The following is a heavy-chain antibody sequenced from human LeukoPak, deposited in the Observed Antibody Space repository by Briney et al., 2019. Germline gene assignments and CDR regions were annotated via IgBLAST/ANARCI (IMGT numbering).Heavy chain of an antibody. J-gene: IGHJ4*02. V-gene: IGHV3-33*01. CDR1: GFTFSSYG. CDR2: IWYDGSNK. CDR3: AREMYYYDSSGYYFDC. D-gene: IGHD3-22*01. Sequence: GRSLRLSCAASGFTFSSYGMHWVRQAPGKGLEWVAVIWYDGSNKYYADSVKGRFTISRDNSKNTLYLQMNSLRAEDTAVYYCAREMYYYDSSGYYFDCWGQGTLVTVSS.